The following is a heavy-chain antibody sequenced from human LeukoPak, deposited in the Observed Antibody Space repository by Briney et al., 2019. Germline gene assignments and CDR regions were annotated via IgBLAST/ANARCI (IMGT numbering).Heavy chain of an antibody. CDR1: GFTFSSYW. Sequence: PGGSLRLSCAASGFTFSSYWMSWVRQAPGKGLEWVANIKQDGSEKYYVDSVKGRFTISRDNAKNSLYLQMNSLRAEDTAVYYCAREGACSSTSCYSSWLDPWGQGTLVTVSS. J-gene: IGHJ5*02. CDR2: IKQDGSEK. V-gene: IGHV3-7*01. CDR3: AREGACSSTSCYSSWLDP. D-gene: IGHD2-2*01.